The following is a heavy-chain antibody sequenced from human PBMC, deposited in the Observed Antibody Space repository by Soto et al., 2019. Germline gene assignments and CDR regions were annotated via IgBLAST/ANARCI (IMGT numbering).Heavy chain of an antibody. J-gene: IGHJ3*02. CDR1: GFTFSSYW. CDR3: ASPARDDYIWGSYRRRTQRARAFDI. V-gene: IGHV3-7*01. D-gene: IGHD3-16*02. Sequence: EVQLVESGGGLVQPGGSLRLSCAASGFTFSSYWMSWVRQAPGKGLEWVANIKQDGSEKYYVDSVKGRFTISRDNSNNTLYEQMKRRRDEGTAVYYCASPARDDYIWGSYRRRTQRARAFDIWGQGTMVTVSS. CDR2: IKQDGSEK.